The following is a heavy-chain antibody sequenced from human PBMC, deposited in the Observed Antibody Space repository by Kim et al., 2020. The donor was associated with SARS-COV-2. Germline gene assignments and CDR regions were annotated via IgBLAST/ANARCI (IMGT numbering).Heavy chain of an antibody. CDR2: INHSGST. J-gene: IGHJ4*02. Sequence: SETLSLTCAVYGGSFSGYYWSWIRQPPGKGLEWIGEINHSGSTNYNPSLKSRVTISVDTSKNQFSLKLSSVTAADTAVYYCASNEYSSSSPHDYWGQGTLVTVSS. CDR3: ASNEYSSSSPHDY. D-gene: IGHD6-6*01. CDR1: GGSFSGYY. V-gene: IGHV4-34*01.